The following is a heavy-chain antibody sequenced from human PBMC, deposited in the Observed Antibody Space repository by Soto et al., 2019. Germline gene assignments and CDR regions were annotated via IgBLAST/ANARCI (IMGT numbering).Heavy chain of an antibody. Sequence: ASVKVSCKASGYTFTGYYMHWVRQAPGQGLEWMGWINPNSGGTNYAQKFQGWVTMTRDTSISTAYMELSRLRSDDTAVYYCARDPYDSSGYYPLYYFDYWGQGTLVTVSS. V-gene: IGHV1-2*04. CDR3: ARDPYDSSGYYPLYYFDY. J-gene: IGHJ4*02. CDR1: GYTFTGYY. CDR2: INPNSGGT. D-gene: IGHD3-22*01.